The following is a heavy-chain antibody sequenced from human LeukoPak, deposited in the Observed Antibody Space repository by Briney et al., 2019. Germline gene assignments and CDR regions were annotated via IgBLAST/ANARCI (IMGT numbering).Heavy chain of an antibody. J-gene: IGHJ3*02. CDR3: AKFGGSWYSEAFDI. CDR2: ISYDGGKK. CDR1: GFTFSSHD. D-gene: IGHD2-15*01. V-gene: IGHV3-33*05. Sequence: PGGSLRLSCAASGFTFSSHDMHWVRQAPGKGLEWVAIISYDGGKKDYADSVKGRFTISRDNAKNSLYLQMNSLRAEDTAVYYCAKFGGSWYSEAFDIWGQGTMVTVSS.